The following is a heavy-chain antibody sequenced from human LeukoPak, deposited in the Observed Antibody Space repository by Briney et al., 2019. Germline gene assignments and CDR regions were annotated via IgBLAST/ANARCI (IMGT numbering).Heavy chain of an antibody. D-gene: IGHD5-24*01. J-gene: IGHJ4*02. V-gene: IGHV4-61*02. Sequence: SQTLSLTCTVSGGSISSGSYYWSWIRQPAGKGLEWIGRIYTSGSTNYNPSLKSRVTISVDTSKNQFSLKLSSVTAADTAVYYCARGWLQIPFDYWGQGTLATVSS. CDR3: ARGWLQIPFDY. CDR2: IYTSGST. CDR1: GGSISSGSYY.